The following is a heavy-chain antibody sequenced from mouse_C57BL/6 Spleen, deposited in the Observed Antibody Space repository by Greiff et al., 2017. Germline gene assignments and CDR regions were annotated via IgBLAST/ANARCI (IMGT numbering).Heavy chain of an antibody. CDR3: ARSDGAWFAY. CDR1: GYSFTGYY. Sequence: EVQLQQSGPELVKPGASVKISCKASGYSFTGYYMNWVKQSPEKSLEWIGEINPSTGGTTYNQKFKAKATLTVDKSSSTAYMQLKSLTSEDPAVYYCARSDGAWFAYWGQGTLVTVSA. J-gene: IGHJ3*01. D-gene: IGHD2-3*01. CDR2: INPSTGGT. V-gene: IGHV1-42*01.